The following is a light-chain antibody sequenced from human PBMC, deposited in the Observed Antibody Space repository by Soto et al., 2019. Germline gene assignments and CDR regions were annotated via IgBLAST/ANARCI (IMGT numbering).Light chain of an antibody. CDR1: QSVSNNY. Sequence: EIVLTQSPGTLSLSPGERATLSCRASQSVSNNYLAWYQQKPGQAPRLLIYGASNRATGIPDRSSGSGSGTDFTLAISRLEPEDFAVYYCQQYGSSLLTFGGGTKVDIK. J-gene: IGKJ4*01. V-gene: IGKV3-20*01. CDR2: GAS. CDR3: QQYGSSLLT.